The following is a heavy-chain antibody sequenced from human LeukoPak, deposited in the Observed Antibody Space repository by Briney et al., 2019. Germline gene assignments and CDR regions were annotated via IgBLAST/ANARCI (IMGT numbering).Heavy chain of an antibody. J-gene: IGHJ6*03. CDR2: INHSGST. CDR3: ARTTLVKYSTSLYYYYYMDV. D-gene: IGHD2-2*01. Sequence: PSETLSLTCAVYGGSFSGYYWSWIRQPPGKGLEWIGEINHSGSTNYNPSLKRRVTISVDTSKNQFSLKLSSVTAADTAVYYCARTTLVKYSTSLYYYYYMDVWGKGTTVTVSS. CDR1: GGSFSGYY. V-gene: IGHV4-34*01.